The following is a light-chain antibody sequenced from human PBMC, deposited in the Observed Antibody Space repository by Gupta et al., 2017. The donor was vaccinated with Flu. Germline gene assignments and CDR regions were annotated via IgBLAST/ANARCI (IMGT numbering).Light chain of an antibody. J-gene: IGKJ3*01. V-gene: IGKV4-1*01. CDR3: QQYYSTPFT. CDR1: LSVLYSSDNKNY. Sequence: DIVMTQSPDSLAVSLGERATINCKSSLSVLYSSDNKNYLTWYQQKPGQPPKLLISWASTRESGVPDRFSGSGSGTDFTLTISSLQAEDVAVYYCQQYYSTPFTFGPGTKVDIK. CDR2: WAS.